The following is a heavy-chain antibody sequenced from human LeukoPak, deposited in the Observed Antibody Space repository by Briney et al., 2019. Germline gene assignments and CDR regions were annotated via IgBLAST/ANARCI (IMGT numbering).Heavy chain of an antibody. D-gene: IGHD3-10*01. CDR2: ISGGSSFT. CDR1: GFSFSSFS. V-gene: IGHV3-21*04. J-gene: IGHJ4*02. CDR3: ARKSASGNYPLDY. Sequence: GGSLRLSCAASGFSFSSFSMNWVRQAPGKGLEGVSYISGGSSFTYYVDSVKGRFTISRDNAKNTVFLQMSSLRAEDTSLYYCARKSASGNYPLDYWGQGTLVTVSS.